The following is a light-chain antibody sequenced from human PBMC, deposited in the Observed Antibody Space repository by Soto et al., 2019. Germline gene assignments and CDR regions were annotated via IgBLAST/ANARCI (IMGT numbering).Light chain of an antibody. CDR2: AAS. V-gene: IGKV1-8*01. Sequence: IQMTQSPSSLSASTGDRVTITCRASQGISSYLAWYQQNPGKAPKLLIYAASTLQSGVPSRFSGSGAGTYFTLTSSCLQSEDFATYYCQQYYSYLITFGQGTRLEIK. CDR1: QGISSY. J-gene: IGKJ5*01. CDR3: QQYYSYLIT.